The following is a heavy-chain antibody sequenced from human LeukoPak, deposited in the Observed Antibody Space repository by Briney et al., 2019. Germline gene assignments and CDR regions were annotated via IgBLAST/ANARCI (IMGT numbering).Heavy chain of an antibody. V-gene: IGHV1-2*02. Sequence: GASVKVSCKASGYSFTGYYMHWVRQAPGQGLEWMGWINPNSGGTYYAQKFQGRVTMTRDTSISTAHMELSRLRSDDTAVYFCARSLGVGAAEVNWFDPWGQGTLVTVSS. J-gene: IGHJ5*02. CDR1: GYSFTGYY. D-gene: IGHD1-26*01. CDR3: ARSLGVGAAEVNWFDP. CDR2: INPNSGGT.